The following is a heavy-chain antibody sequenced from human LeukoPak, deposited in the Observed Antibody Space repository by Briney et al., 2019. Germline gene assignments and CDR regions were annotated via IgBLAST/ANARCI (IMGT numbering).Heavy chain of an antibody. V-gene: IGHV4-34*01. CDR2: INHSGST. D-gene: IGHD6-6*01. J-gene: IGHJ4*02. CDR3: ARAPYSSSSPYFDY. Sequence: SETLSLTCAVYGGSFSGYYWSWIRQPPGKGLEWIGEINHSGSTNYNPSLKSRVTILVDTSKNQFSLKLRSVTAADTAVYYCARAPYSSSSPYFDYWGQGTLVTVSS. CDR1: GGSFSGYY.